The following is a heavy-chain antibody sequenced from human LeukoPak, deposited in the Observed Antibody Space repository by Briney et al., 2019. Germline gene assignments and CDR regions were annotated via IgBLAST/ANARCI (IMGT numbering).Heavy chain of an antibody. Sequence: PSGTLCLTCAVSGGSISISNWWSWVRQPPGKGLEWIGEIYHSGSTNYNPSLKSRVTISVDKSKNQFSLKLSSVTAADTAVYYCARIVGGMVTSLFDPRGQGTLVTVSS. J-gene: IGHJ5*02. CDR3: ARIVGGMVTSLFDP. D-gene: IGHD5-18*01. CDR2: IYHSGST. CDR1: GGSISISNW. V-gene: IGHV4-4*02.